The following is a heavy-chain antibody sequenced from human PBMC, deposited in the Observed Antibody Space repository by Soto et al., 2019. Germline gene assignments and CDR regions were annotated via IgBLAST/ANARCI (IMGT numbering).Heavy chain of an antibody. CDR3: VRSSGYPDY. Sequence: GGSLRLSCAASGFTFSSYSMNWVRQAPGKGLVWVSHISSDRSNTNYADSVKGRFTISRDNAKNTLYLQMNSLRAEDTAVYYCVRSSGYPDYWGQGTRVTVSS. CDR2: ISSDRSNT. D-gene: IGHD5-12*01. J-gene: IGHJ4*02. V-gene: IGHV3-74*01. CDR1: GFTFSSYS.